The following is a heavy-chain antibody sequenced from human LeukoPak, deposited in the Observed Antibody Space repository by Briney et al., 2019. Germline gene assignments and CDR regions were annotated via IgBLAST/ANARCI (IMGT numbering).Heavy chain of an antibody. CDR1: GGSISSGGYS. CDR3: ARRITMIVGSDAFDI. V-gene: IGHV4-30-2*01. Sequence: TLSLTCAVSGGSISSGGYSWSWIRQPPGKGLEWIGYIYHSGSTYYNPSLKSRVTISVDTSKNQFSLKLSSVTAADTAVYYCARRITMIVGSDAFDIWGQGTMVTVSS. CDR2: IYHSGST. D-gene: IGHD3-22*01. J-gene: IGHJ3*02.